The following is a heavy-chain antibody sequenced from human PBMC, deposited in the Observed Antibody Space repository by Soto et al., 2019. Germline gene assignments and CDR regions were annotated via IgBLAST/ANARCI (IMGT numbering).Heavy chain of an antibody. CDR1: GGSISSSSYY. J-gene: IGHJ3*02. CDR2: IYYSGST. D-gene: IGHD3-10*01. V-gene: IGHV4-39*07. Sequence: PSETLSLTCTVSGGSISSSSYYWGWIRQPPGKGLEWIGSIYYSGSTYYNPSLKSRVTISVDTSKNQFSLKLSSVTAADTAVYYCARDFSVDPDHYYCYYVNVVHAFYIWGQGTMVTVSS. CDR3: ARDFSVDPDHYYCYYVNVVHAFYI.